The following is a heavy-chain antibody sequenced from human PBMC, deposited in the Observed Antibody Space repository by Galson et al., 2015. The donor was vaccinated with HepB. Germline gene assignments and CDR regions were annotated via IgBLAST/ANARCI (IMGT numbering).Heavy chain of an antibody. CDR3: ARDWPYCSXGNCYWKSMDV. Sequence: SLRLSCAVSEFTXXXYXXHXXXQAXXXGLXXXXRINXXXXSISYADSVXGRFTISRDNAKKTLYLQMNSLRVEETAVYYCARDWPYCSXGNCYWKSMDVWGQGTTVTVSS. CDR2: INXXXXSI. V-gene: IGHV3-74*01. J-gene: IGHJ6*02. CDR1: EFTXXXYX. D-gene: IGHD2-15*01.